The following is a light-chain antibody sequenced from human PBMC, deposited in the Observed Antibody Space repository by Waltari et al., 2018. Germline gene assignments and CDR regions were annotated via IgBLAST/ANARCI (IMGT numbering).Light chain of an antibody. CDR2: KAS. J-gene: IGKJ2*01. Sequence: DIQMTQPPSTLSASIGARVHITCRARQSISSWVAWYPQRPGKAPKLLIYKASSLQVGVSSRFSGSGSGTEFTLTISSLQADDFATYYCQQYDTYPYTFGQGTKLDIK. V-gene: IGKV1-5*03. CDR1: QSISSW. CDR3: QQYDTYPYT.